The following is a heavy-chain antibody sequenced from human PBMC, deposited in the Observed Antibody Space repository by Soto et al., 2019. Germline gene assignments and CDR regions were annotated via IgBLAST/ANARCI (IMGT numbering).Heavy chain of an antibody. J-gene: IGHJ4*02. V-gene: IGHV4-4*07. CDR2: IFPTGNT. D-gene: IGHD6-13*01. CDR1: SASLSNYY. Sequence: PSETLSLTCTVSSASLSNYYWSWIRQPAGKGLEWIGRIFPTGNTDYNPSLRSRVTMSVDTSKNKFSLKLNSVTAADTAVYYCARGSLRTDFWGPGTLVTVSS. CDR3: ARGSLRTDF.